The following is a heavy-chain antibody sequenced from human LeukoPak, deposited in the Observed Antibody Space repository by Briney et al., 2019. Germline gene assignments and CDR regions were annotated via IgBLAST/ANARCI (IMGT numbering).Heavy chain of an antibody. V-gene: IGHV4-61*02. CDR1: GGSISSGSYY. CDR2: IYTSGST. CDR3: ARSILEWLFD. D-gene: IGHD3-3*01. Sequence: SETLSLTCTVSGGSISSGSYYWSWIRQPAGKGLEWIGRIYTSGSTNYNPSLKSRVTISVDTSKNQFSLKLSSVTAADTAVYYCARSILEWLFDWGQGTLVTVSS. J-gene: IGHJ4*02.